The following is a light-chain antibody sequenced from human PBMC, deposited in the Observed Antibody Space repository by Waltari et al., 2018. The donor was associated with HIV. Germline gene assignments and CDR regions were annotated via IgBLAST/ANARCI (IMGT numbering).Light chain of an antibody. CDR3: YSYSDTSSSYV. J-gene: IGLJ1*01. V-gene: IGLV2-23*02. CDR1: STDVGNFHL. CDR2: EVT. Sequence: QSALTQPASVSGSPGQSITISCTGTSTDVGNFHLFSWYQQYPGKAPKLLIYEVTKRPSGASNRFSASKSGNTASLTISGLRAEDEADYYCYSYSDTSSSYVFGTGTKVTVL.